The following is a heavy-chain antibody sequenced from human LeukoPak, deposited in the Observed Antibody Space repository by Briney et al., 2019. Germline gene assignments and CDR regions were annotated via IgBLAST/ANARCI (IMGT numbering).Heavy chain of an antibody. Sequence: SVKVSXKASGGTFSSYTISWVRQAPGQGLEWMGRIIPILGKANYAQKFQGRVTITADKSTSTAYMELSSLRSEDTAVYYCAESGAYCGGDCYSGSFDYWGQGTLVTVSS. CDR3: AESGAYCGGDCYSGSFDY. V-gene: IGHV1-69*02. CDR1: GGTFSSYT. CDR2: IIPILGKA. D-gene: IGHD2-21*01. J-gene: IGHJ4*02.